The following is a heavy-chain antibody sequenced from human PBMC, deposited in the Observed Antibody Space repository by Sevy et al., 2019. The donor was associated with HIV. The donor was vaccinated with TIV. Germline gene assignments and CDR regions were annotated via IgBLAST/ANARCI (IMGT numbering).Heavy chain of an antibody. J-gene: IGHJ4*02. CDR2: IRHDGSDK. D-gene: IGHD6-13*01. Sequence: GGSLRLSCTASGFTFSNFGMHWVRQVPGKGLEWVTFIRHDGSDKYYAASVKGRFTISRDDSKNTLYLQMDSLRAEDTAMYYCAKDLAGPGRRYFDYWGQGTLVTVSS. CDR3: AKDLAGPGRRYFDY. V-gene: IGHV3-30*02. CDR1: GFTFSNFG.